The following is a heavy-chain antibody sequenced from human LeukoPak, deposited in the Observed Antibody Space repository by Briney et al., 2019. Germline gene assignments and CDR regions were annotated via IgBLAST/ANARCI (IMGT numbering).Heavy chain of an antibody. CDR1: GDSISSSNW. J-gene: IGHJ3*02. CDR3: ARDHSDNDDSYNLFDI. CDR2: IYHSGST. D-gene: IGHD3-22*01. Sequence: PSGTLSLTCAVSGDSISSSNWWSWVRQPPGKGMEWIGEIYHSGSTNYNPSLKSRVTISVDKSKNQFSLKLSSVTAADTAVYYCARDHSDNDDSYNLFDIWGQGTMVTVSS. V-gene: IGHV4-4*02.